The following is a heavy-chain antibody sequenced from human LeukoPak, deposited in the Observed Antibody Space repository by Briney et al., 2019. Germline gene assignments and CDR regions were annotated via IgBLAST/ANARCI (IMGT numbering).Heavy chain of an antibody. J-gene: IGHJ4*02. Sequence: PGRSLRLSCTASGFTFGDYAMSWFRQAPGKGLEWVGFIRSKAYGGTTEYAASVKGRFTISRDDSKSIAYLQMNSLKTEDTAVYYCTRAIHRYDFRSGYYIADYFDYWGQGTLVTVSS. D-gene: IGHD3-3*01. CDR1: GFTFGDYA. V-gene: IGHV3-49*03. CDR3: TRAIHRYDFRSGYYIADYFDY. CDR2: IRSKAYGGTT.